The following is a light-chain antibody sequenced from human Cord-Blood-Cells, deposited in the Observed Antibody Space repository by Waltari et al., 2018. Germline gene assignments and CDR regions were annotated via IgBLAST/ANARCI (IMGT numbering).Light chain of an antibody. Sequence: EIVLTQSPATLYLSPGERATLSCSASQSVSSYLAWYQQKPGQAPRLLIYDASNRATGIPARFSGSGSGTDFTLTISSLEPEDFAVYYCQQRSNWPPWTFGQGTKVEIK. CDR2: DAS. V-gene: IGKV3-11*01. CDR3: QQRSNWPPWT. J-gene: IGKJ1*01. CDR1: QSVSSY.